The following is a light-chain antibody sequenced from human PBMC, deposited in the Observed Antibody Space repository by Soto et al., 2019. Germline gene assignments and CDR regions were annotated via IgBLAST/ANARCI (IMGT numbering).Light chain of an antibody. CDR3: QQYDNLPIT. CDR1: QSDSSTY. J-gene: IGKJ5*01. Sequence: EIVLTQSPGTLCLSPGERATLSCRASQSDSSTYLAWYQQKPGQAPRLLIYAASTRATGIPDRFSGSGSGTDFTLTISRLEPEDFAVYYCQQYDNLPITFGQGTRLEIK. V-gene: IGKV3-20*01. CDR2: AAS.